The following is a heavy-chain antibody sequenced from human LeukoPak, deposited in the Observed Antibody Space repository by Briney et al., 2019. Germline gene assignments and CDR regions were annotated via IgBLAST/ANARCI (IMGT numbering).Heavy chain of an antibody. J-gene: IGHJ4*02. V-gene: IGHV3-48*02. D-gene: IGHD2-21*02. CDR3: ARGLAYCGGDCYRALDY. CDR2: ISSSASSI. Sequence: GGSLRLSCAASGFTFSTYTMNWVRQAPGKGLEWVSYISSSASSIYYADSVGGRFTISRDNAKNSLYLQMNSLRDEDTAVYYCARGLAYCGGDCYRALDYWGQGTLVTVSS. CDR1: GFTFSTYT.